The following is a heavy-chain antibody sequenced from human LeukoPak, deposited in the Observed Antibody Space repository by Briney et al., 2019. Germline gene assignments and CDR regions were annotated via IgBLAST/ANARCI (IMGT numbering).Heavy chain of an antibody. CDR2: INWKGVST. V-gene: IGHV3-20*04. D-gene: IGHD5-12*01. J-gene: IGHJ4*02. Sequence: TGGSLRHSCAASGFKFDDYGMSWVRQAPGKGLEWVSGINWKGVSTGYIGSVKGRFTISRDNAKNSLYLQMNSLRAEDTALYYCARNYGGYDGTDYWGQGTPVTVSS. CDR1: GFKFDDYG. CDR3: ARNYGGYDGTDY.